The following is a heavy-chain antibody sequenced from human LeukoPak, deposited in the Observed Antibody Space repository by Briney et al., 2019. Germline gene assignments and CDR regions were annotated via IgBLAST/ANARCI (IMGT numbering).Heavy chain of an antibody. Sequence: GASVKVSCKASGGTFSSYAISWVRQAPGQGLEWMGRIIPIFGTANYAQKFQGRVTITTDESTRTAYMELSSLRSEDTAVYYCAREPKWELPPDYWGQGTLVTVSS. CDR3: AREPKWELPPDY. V-gene: IGHV1-69*05. J-gene: IGHJ4*02. CDR1: GGTFSSYA. CDR2: IIPIFGTA. D-gene: IGHD1-26*01.